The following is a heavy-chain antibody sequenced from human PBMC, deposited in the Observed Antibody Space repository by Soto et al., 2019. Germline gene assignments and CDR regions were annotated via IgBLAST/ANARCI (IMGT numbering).Heavy chain of an antibody. D-gene: IGHD6-13*01. Sequence: ASVKVSCKASGYTFTGYYMHWVRQAPGQGLEWMGWINPNSGGTNYAQKFQGRVTMTRDTSISTAYMELSRLRSDDTAVYYCARVRAIAAAGDYWGQGTLVTVSS. J-gene: IGHJ4*02. CDR2: INPNSGGT. V-gene: IGHV1-2*02. CDR3: ARVRAIAAAGDY. CDR1: GYTFTGYY.